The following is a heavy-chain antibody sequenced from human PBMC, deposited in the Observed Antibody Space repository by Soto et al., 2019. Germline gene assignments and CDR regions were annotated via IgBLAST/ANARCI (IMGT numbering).Heavy chain of an antibody. CDR2: IYWDDDK. D-gene: IGHD2-15*01. J-gene: IGHJ5*02. CDR3: AHSAGYCSGGSCFLNNCFDP. Sequence: QITLKESGPTLVKPTQTLTLTCTFSGFSLSTSGVGVGWIRQPPGKALEWLALIYWDDDKRYSPSLKSRLTITKYPPKTQVVLTRPNMDPVDPATYYCAHSAGYCSGGSCFLNNCFDPWGQGTLVTVSS. CDR1: GFSLSTSGVG. V-gene: IGHV2-5*02.